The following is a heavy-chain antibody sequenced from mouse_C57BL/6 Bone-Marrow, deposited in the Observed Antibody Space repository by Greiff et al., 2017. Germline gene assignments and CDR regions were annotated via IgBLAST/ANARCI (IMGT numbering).Heavy chain of an antibody. V-gene: IGHV3-1*01. CDR3: AREGDDYDDAMDY. CDR2: ISYSGST. D-gene: IGHD2-4*01. Sequence: EVKVEESGPGMVKPSQSLSLTCTVTGYSITSGYDWHWIRHFPGNKLEWMGYISYSGSTNYNPSLKSRISITHDTSKNHFFLKLNSVTTEDTATYYCAREGDDYDDAMDYWGQGTSVTVSS. CDR1: GYSITSGYD. J-gene: IGHJ4*01.